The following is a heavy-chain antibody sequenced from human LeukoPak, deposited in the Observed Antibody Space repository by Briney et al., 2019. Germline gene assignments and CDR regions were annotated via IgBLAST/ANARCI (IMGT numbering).Heavy chain of an antibody. Sequence: GGSLRLSFAASGFTFSSYGMNWVRQAPGKGLEWVSTISGSGTSTYYADSVKGRFTISRDNSKNTLYLQMNSLRAEDTAVYYCAKDKYDYVWGSYRYFVGDYWGQGTLVTVSS. V-gene: IGHV3-23*01. CDR3: AKDKYDYVWGSYRYFVGDY. CDR1: GFTFSSYG. CDR2: ISGSGTST. J-gene: IGHJ4*02. D-gene: IGHD3-16*02.